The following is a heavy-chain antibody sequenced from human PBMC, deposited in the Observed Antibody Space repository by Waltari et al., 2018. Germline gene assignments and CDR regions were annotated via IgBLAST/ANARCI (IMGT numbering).Heavy chain of an antibody. J-gene: IGHJ3*02. CDR1: GFPFNSYA. Sequence: QVQLVESGGGVVQPGRSLRLSCAASGFPFNSYAMHWVRQAPGKGLEWVAVISYDGRNKYYAASVKGRFTISRDNSKNTLYLQMNSLRAEDTAVYYCAREGGRYYDVFDIWGQGTMVTVSS. V-gene: IGHV3-30*04. CDR3: AREGGRYYDVFDI. D-gene: IGHD3-10*01. CDR2: ISYDGRNK.